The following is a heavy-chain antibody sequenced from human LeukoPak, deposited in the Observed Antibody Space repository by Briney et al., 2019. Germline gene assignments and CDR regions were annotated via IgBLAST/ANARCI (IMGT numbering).Heavy chain of an antibody. D-gene: IGHD2-21*02. V-gene: IGHV4-34*01. Sequence: SETLSLTCAVYGGSFSGYYWSWIRQPPGKGLEWIGEINHSGGTNYNPSLKSRVTISVDTSKNQFSLKLSSVTAADTAVYYCARGRGVTNTYYYYYYMDVWGKGTTVTVSS. J-gene: IGHJ6*03. CDR3: ARGRGVTNTYYYYYYMDV. CDR1: GGSFSGYY. CDR2: INHSGGT.